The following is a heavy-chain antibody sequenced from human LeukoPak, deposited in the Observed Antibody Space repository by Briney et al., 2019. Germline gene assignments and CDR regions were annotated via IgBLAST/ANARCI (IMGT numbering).Heavy chain of an antibody. CDR2: GSERGGT. D-gene: IGHD1-26*01. V-gene: IGHV4-39*07. J-gene: IGHJ5*02. CDR1: GGSISSSSHY. CDR3: AKNGQSGFSFDP. Sequence: SETLSLTCTVSGGSISSSSHYWGWIRQPPGKGLEWIGEGSERGGTKFNPSLKSRVTISADTSKNQFSLKLSSVTAADTAVYHCAKNGQSGFSFDPWGRGTLVTVSS.